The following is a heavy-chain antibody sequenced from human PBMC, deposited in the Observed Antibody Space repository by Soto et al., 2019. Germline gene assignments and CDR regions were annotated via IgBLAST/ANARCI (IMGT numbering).Heavy chain of an antibody. D-gene: IGHD3-22*01. CDR1: GFTVSSNY. V-gene: IGHV3-53*01. CDR2: IYSGGST. J-gene: IGHJ4*02. CDR3: ARNYYDSGGGFDY. Sequence: GGSMRLSCAASGFTVSSNYMSWVRQAPGKGLEWVSVIYSGGSTYYADSVKGRFTISRDNSKNTLYLQMNSLRAEDTAVYYCARNYYDSGGGFDYWGQGTLVTVSS.